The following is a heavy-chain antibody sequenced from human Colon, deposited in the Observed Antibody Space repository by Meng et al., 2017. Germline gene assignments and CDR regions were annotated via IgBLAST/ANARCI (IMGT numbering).Heavy chain of an antibody. D-gene: IGHD2-21*02. J-gene: IGHJ4*02. CDR2: IGHSGIT. V-gene: IGHV4-39*01. CDR3: ARVWAYCGGDCYHPR. Sequence: QPQLQESGPGLVKPSEALSLTCSVSGGSISTSGYYWGWIRQPPGKGLEWIGSIGHSGITYYTPSLKSRVTVSIDTSKSQFSLKLTSVTAADTAVYYCARVWAYCGGDCYHPRWGQGTLVTVSS. CDR1: GGSISTSGYY.